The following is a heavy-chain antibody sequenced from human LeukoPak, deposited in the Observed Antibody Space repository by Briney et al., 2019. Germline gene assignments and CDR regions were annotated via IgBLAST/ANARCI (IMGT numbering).Heavy chain of an antibody. Sequence: SETLSLTCTVSGGSVTSFYWSWIRQPPGKGLEWIGYVHYSGTSNYNPSLQSRVTISVDTSKNQFSLRLNSVSAADTAVYYCAREVVTTILMFDYWGQGNLVIVSS. V-gene: IGHV4-59*02. J-gene: IGHJ4*02. D-gene: IGHD5-12*01. CDR2: VHYSGTS. CDR3: AREVVTTILMFDY. CDR1: GGSVTSFY.